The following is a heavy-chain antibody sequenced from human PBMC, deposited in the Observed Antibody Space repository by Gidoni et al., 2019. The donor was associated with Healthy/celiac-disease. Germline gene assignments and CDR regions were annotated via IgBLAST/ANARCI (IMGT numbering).Heavy chain of an antibody. D-gene: IGHD6-6*01. V-gene: IGHV1-18*01. J-gene: IGHJ4*02. CDR3: ARVREIIAARPGESDY. CDR1: GYTVTSSG. Sequence: QVQLVQSGAEVKKPGAAVKVSCKDAGYTVTSSGISWVRQAPGQGLEWMGWISADNGHTNYAQKLQGRVTMTTDTSTSTAYMELRSLRSDDTAVYYCARVREIIAARPGESDYWGQGTLVTVSS. CDR2: ISADNGHT.